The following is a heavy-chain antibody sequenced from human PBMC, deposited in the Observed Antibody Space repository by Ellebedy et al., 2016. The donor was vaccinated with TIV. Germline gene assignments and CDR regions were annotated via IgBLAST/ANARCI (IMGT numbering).Heavy chain of an antibody. D-gene: IGHD1-26*01. Sequence: GGSLRLSXAASGFTFSSYWMHRVRQAPGKGLVWVSRINSDGSSTSYADSVKGRFTISRDNAKNTLYLQMNSLRAEDTAVYYCARGGPVGAPTGGWFDPWGQGTLVTVSS. J-gene: IGHJ5*02. CDR1: GFTFSSYW. CDR2: INSDGSST. CDR3: ARGGPVGAPTGGWFDP. V-gene: IGHV3-74*01.